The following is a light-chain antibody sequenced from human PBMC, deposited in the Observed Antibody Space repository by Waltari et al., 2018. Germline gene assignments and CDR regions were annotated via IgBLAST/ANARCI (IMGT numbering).Light chain of an antibody. Sequence: EVVLTQSPATLSLSPGDRATLSCRASQSVSVYLAWYKQRPGQAPRLLIYDASDRATGVPARFSGSGSGTDFTLTISSLEPEDFAVYYCQQRTDRPPVTFGQGTRVEMK. CDR1: QSVSVY. CDR3: QQRTDRPPVT. J-gene: IGKJ1*01. CDR2: DAS. V-gene: IGKV3-11*01.